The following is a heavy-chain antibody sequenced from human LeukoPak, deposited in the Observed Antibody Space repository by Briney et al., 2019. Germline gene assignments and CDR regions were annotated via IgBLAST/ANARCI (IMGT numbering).Heavy chain of an antibody. D-gene: IGHD5-18*01. Sequence: PGGSLRLSCAASGFTFSDYWMHWVRQAPGKGLAWVSRISDDGSSTSYADSVKGRFTISRANAKNTLYLQMNSLRAEDTAVYYCARINREPGYSSDYWGQGTLVTVSS. CDR2: ISDDGSST. J-gene: IGHJ4*02. V-gene: IGHV3-74*01. CDR1: GFTFSDYW. CDR3: ARINREPGYSSDY.